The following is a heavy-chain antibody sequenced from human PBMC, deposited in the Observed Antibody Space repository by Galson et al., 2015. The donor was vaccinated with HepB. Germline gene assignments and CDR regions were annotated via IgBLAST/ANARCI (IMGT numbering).Heavy chain of an antibody. J-gene: IGHJ4*02. CDR3: ATGGILTGYYIPIFPFDY. D-gene: IGHD3-9*01. CDR1: GFILSDQY. Sequence: SLRLSCAASGFILSDQYMDWVRQAPGKGQEWVGRSGKKANNYTSEYAASAKGRFTISRDDSKNTLYLQMNSLKTEDTAVYYCATGGILTGYYIPIFPFDYWGQGTLVTVSS. V-gene: IGHV3-72*01. CDR2: SGKKANNYTS.